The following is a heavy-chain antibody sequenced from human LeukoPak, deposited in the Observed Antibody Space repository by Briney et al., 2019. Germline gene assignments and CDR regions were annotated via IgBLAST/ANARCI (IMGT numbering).Heavy chain of an antibody. CDR1: GGSISSGSYY. Sequence: SETLSLTCTVSGGSISSGSYYWSWIRQPAGKGLESIGHISTSGSTNYNPSLKSRVTISVDTSKNQFSLKLSSVTAADTAVYYCARDVRAFNYGSGSYYYFDYWGQGTLVTVSS. CDR2: ISTSGST. V-gene: IGHV4-61*09. CDR3: ARDVRAFNYGSGSYYYFDY. D-gene: IGHD3-10*01. J-gene: IGHJ4*02.